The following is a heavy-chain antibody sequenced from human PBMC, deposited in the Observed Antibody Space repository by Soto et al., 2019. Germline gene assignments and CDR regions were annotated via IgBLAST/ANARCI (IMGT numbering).Heavy chain of an antibody. CDR1: GNAKGSYY. Sequence: SATLSLTRTFSGNAKGSYYCEWLRQAAGKAPEWIGRIDTSGTTNYNPALKSRVTMSVDASKNQFSLNLSSVTAADTAVYYCARGPRGYVYYHGMDVWGQGTTVT. V-gene: IGHV4-4*07. D-gene: IGHD3-10*01. J-gene: IGHJ6*02. CDR3: ARGPRGYVYYHGMDV. CDR2: IDTSGTT.